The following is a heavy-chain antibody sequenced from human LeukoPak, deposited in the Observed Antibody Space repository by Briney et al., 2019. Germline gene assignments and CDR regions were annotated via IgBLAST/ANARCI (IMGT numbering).Heavy chain of an antibody. CDR3: ARATPLYGSGSYGMDV. J-gene: IGHJ6*02. Sequence: PGGSLRLSCAASGFTVSSNYRSGVRQAPGKGLEGGAVIYSGGSTYYADSVKGRFTISRDTSKNTLYLQMNSLRAEDTAVYYCARATPLYGSGSYGMDVWGQGTTVTVSS. CDR1: GFTVSSNY. V-gene: IGHV3-53*01. CDR2: IYSGGST. D-gene: IGHD3-10*01.